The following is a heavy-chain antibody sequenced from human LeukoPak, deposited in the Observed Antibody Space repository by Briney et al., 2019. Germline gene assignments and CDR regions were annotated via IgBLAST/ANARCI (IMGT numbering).Heavy chain of an antibody. CDR2: IYYSGST. V-gene: IGHV4-39*07. Sequence: PSETLSLTCTVSGGSISSSSYYWGWIRQPPGKGLEWIGSIYYSGSTYYNPSLKSRVTISVDTSKNQFSLKLSSVTAADTAVYYCARDPGGSYSDYWGQGTLVTVSS. CDR3: ARDPGGSYSDY. J-gene: IGHJ4*02. CDR1: GGSISSSSYY. D-gene: IGHD1-26*01.